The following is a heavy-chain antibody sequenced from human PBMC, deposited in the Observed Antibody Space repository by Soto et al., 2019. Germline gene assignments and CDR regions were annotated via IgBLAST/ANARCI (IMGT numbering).Heavy chain of an antibody. CDR1: GGSISSSNW. CDR3: ARVVAVAASSYFDN. Sequence: SETLSLTCAVSGGSISSSNWWSWVRQPPGKGLEWIGEIYHSGSTNYNPSLKSRVTISVDTSKNQFSLKLSSVTAADTAVYYCARVVAVAASSYFDNWGQGTLVTVSS. J-gene: IGHJ4*02. CDR2: IYHSGST. D-gene: IGHD6-19*01. V-gene: IGHV4-4*02.